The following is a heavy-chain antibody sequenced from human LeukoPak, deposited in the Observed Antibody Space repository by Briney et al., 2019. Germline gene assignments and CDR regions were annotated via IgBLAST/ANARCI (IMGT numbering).Heavy chain of an antibody. Sequence: GESLKISCKGSGYSFTSYWIGWVRQMPGEGLEWMGIIYPGDSDTRYSPSFQGQVTISADKSISTAYLQWSSLKASDTAMYYCARRGYCSSTSCPGFDPWGQGTLVTVSS. CDR1: GYSFTSYW. CDR3: ARRGYCSSTSCPGFDP. D-gene: IGHD2-2*01. V-gene: IGHV5-51*01. J-gene: IGHJ5*02. CDR2: IYPGDSDT.